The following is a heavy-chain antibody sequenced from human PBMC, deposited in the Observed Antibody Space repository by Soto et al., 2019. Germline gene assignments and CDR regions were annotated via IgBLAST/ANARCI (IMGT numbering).Heavy chain of an antibody. D-gene: IGHD3-3*01. CDR2: IKPDGSEK. Sequence: EVQLVESGGGLVQPGGSLRLSCVASGFTFTDHWMTWVRQAPGRRPEWVANIKPDGSEKYYMDSVRGRFSISRDNAKSSLSLLMSSLGPEDTAMFYCVRIRGGGAYDLWGQGTMVTVS. J-gene: IGHJ3*01. V-gene: IGHV3-7*05. CDR1: GFTFTDHW. CDR3: VRIRGGGAYDL.